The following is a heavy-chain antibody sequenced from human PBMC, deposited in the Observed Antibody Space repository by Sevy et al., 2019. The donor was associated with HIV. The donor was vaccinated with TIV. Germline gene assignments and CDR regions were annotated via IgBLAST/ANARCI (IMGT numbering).Heavy chain of an antibody. J-gene: IGHJ3*02. D-gene: IGHD3-22*01. V-gene: IGHV3-30-3*01. Sequence: AGSLRLSCAASGFTFSSYAMHWVRQAPGKGLEWVAVIAYDGSNKYYADSVKGRFTISRDNSKNTLYLQMNSLRAEDTTVSYCAREGYYYDSSGYLTQDAFDIWGQGTMVTVSS. CDR2: IAYDGSNK. CDR3: AREGYYYDSSGYLTQDAFDI. CDR1: GFTFSSYA.